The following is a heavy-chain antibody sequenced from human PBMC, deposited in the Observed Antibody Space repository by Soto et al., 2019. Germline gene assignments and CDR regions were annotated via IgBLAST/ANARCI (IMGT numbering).Heavy chain of an antibody. CDR2: ISGSGGST. CDR1: GFTFSSYA. V-gene: IGHV3-23*01. CDR3: AKRMYTGYSSGWSPLAFDY. J-gene: IGHJ4*02. D-gene: IGHD6-19*01. Sequence: GGSLRLSCAASGFTFSSYAMSWVRQAPGKGLEWVSAISGSGGSTYYADSVKGRFTISRDNSKNTLYLQMNSLRAEDTAVYYCAKRMYTGYSSGWSPLAFDYWGQGTLVTVSS.